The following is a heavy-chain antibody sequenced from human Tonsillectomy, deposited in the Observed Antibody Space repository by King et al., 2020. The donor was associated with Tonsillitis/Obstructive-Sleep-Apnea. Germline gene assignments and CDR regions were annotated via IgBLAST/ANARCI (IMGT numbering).Heavy chain of an antibody. Sequence: VQLVESGAEVKKPGASVKVSCKASGYTFTGYYMHWVRQAPGQGLEWMGWINPNSGGTNYAQKFQGRVTMTREPSISTAYMELSRLRSDDTAVYYCARDPLVGDGMYVWGQGTTVTVSS. CDR3: ARDPLVGDGMYV. CDR1: GYTFTGYY. V-gene: IGHV1-2*02. J-gene: IGHJ6*02. CDR2: INPNSGGT. D-gene: IGHD3-10*01.